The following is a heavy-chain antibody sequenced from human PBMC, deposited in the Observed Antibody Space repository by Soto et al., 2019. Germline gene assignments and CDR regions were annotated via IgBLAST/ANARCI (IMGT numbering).Heavy chain of an antibody. J-gene: IGHJ6*02. CDR1: GGSISSGGYY. Sequence: QVQLQESGPGLVKPSQTLSLTCTVSGGSISSGGYYWSWIRQHPGKGVEWIGYIYYSGSTYYNPSLKSRVTISVDASKNQFSLKLSSVTAADTAVYYCARDRGRHHYYYGMDVSGQGPTVTVSS. CDR3: ARDRGRHHYYYGMDV. CDR2: IYYSGST. V-gene: IGHV4-31*03. D-gene: IGHD3-10*01.